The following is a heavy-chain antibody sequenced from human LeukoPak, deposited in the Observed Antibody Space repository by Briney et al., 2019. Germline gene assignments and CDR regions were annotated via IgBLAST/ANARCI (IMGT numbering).Heavy chain of an antibody. Sequence: KSSETLSLTCTVSGASTSTSGYNWGWIRQPPGEGLEWIGTIYYSGRTYYNPSLKSRVTISVDTSKNQFSLKLTSVTAADTAVYYCAKDPFPSPYMIDSPYFDYWGQGTLVTVSS. J-gene: IGHJ4*02. D-gene: IGHD3-22*01. CDR2: IYYSGRT. CDR1: GASTSTSGYN. V-gene: IGHV4-39*02. CDR3: AKDPFPSPYMIDSPYFDY.